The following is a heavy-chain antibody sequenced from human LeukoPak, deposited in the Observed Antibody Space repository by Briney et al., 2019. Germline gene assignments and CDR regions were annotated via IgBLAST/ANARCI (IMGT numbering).Heavy chain of an antibody. J-gene: IGHJ4*02. CDR2: INAGSGDT. V-gene: IGHV1-3*01. Sequence: ASVKVSCKASGYTFTSHAVHWVRQAPGQRPEWMGWINAGSGDTKCSQNLEGRVTITRDTSASTAYMELTSLKSEDTAVYYCARTARKAAIVGDYFGYWGQGTLVTVSS. CDR1: GYTFTSHA. CDR3: ARTARKAAIVGDYFGY. D-gene: IGHD6-13*01.